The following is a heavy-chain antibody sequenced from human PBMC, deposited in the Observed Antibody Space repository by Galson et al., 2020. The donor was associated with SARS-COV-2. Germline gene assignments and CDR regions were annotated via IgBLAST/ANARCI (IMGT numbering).Heavy chain of an antibody. CDR1: GYTLTELS. D-gene: IGHD5-18*01. CDR2: FDPEDAET. J-gene: IGHJ5*02. CDR3: ATGSAMAPRYNWFDP. Sequence: ASVKVSCKVSGYTLTELSMHCVRQAPGNGLEWMAGFDPEDAETIYPQKFQGRVTMTEDTSTDTAYMELSSLRSEDTALYYCATGSAMAPRYNWFDPWGQGTLVTVSS. V-gene: IGHV1-24*01.